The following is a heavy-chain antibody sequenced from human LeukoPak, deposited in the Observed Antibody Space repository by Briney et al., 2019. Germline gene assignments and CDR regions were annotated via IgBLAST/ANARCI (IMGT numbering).Heavy chain of an antibody. CDR2: ISAADGDNT. J-gene: IGHJ4*02. Sequence: GGSLRLSCVASGFTFRNFAMSWVRQAPGKGLEWVSAISAADGDNTYYADSVKGRFTISRDNSENTLHLQMSSLRAEDTAVYYCAKFKGHYYYDSSGYCANWGQGTLVTVSS. D-gene: IGHD3-22*01. CDR1: GFTFRNFA. CDR3: AKFKGHYYYDSSGYCAN. V-gene: IGHV3-23*01.